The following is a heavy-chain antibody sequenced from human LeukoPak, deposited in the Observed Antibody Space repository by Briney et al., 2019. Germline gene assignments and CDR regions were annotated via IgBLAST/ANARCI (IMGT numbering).Heavy chain of an antibody. CDR3: ARATLFIQSPKYDSSGYYYVFPFDI. Sequence: SETLSLTCTVSGGSISSYYWSWIRQPPGKGLEWIGYIYYSGSTNYNPSLKSRVTISVDTSKNQFSLKLSSVTAADTAVYYCARATLFIQSPKYDSSGYYYVFPFDIWGQGTMVTVSS. CDR1: GGSISSYY. J-gene: IGHJ3*02. CDR2: IYYSGST. D-gene: IGHD3-22*01. V-gene: IGHV4-59*12.